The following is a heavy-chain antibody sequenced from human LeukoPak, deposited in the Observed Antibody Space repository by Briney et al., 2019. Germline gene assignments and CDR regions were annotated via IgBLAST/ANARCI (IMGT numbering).Heavy chain of an antibody. CDR1: GFTFSSYA. CDR2: ISYDGSNK. J-gene: IGHJ4*02. CDR3: ARDGVVVRVFDY. V-gene: IGHV3-30*04. D-gene: IGHD2-2*01. Sequence: GGSLRLSCAASGFTFSSYAMHWVRQAPGKGLEWVAVISYDGSNKYYADSVKGRFTISRDNSRNTLYLQMNSLRAEDTAVYYCARDGVVVRVFDYWGQGTLVTVSS.